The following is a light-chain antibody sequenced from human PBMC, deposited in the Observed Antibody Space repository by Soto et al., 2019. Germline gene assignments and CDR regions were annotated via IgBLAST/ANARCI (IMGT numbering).Light chain of an antibody. Sequence: EIVMTQSPATLSVSPGERATLSCRARQSVSSNLAWYQQKPGQAPRLLIYGASTRATGISARFSGSGSGTEFTLTISSLQSEDFGVYYCQQYNNWWTFGQGTKVDIK. CDR2: GAS. CDR3: QQYNNWWT. CDR1: QSVSSN. V-gene: IGKV3-15*01. J-gene: IGKJ1*01.